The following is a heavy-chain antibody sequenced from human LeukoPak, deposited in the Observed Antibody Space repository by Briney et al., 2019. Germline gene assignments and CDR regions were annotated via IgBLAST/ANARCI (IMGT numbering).Heavy chain of an antibody. Sequence: SETLSLTCTVSGGSISIYYWSWIRHPPGKGLEWLASIYYSGTPTYNPSLKSRVTISVDTSKNQFSLKLSSVTAADTAVYYCARSSRGAQWFDPWGQGTLVTVSS. CDR2: IYYSGTP. V-gene: IGHV4-59*01. J-gene: IGHJ5*02. CDR3: ARSSRGAQWFDP. CDR1: GGSISIYY. D-gene: IGHD6-6*01.